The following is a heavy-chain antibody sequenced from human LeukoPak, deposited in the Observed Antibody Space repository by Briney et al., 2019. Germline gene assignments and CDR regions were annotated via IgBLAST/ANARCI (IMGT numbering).Heavy chain of an antibody. D-gene: IGHD2-15*01. Sequence: ASVTVSCKASGYSFTSYGISWVRQAPGQGLEWMGWISAYNGNTNYAQRLQGRVTMTTDTSTSTAYMEVRSLTSDDTAVYYCARVPSGGPFDYWGQGTLVTVSS. CDR1: GYSFTSYG. CDR2: ISAYNGNT. J-gene: IGHJ4*02. CDR3: ARVPSGGPFDY. V-gene: IGHV1-18*01.